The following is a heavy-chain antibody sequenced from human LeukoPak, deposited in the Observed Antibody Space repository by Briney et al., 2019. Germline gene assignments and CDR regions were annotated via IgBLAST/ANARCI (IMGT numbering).Heavy chain of an antibody. CDR1: GFTFSSYW. CDR2: ISYDGSNK. CDR3: ARMAEGSRIDY. V-gene: IGHV3-30-3*01. J-gene: IGHJ4*02. Sequence: GGSLRLSCAGSGFTFSSYWMHWVRQAPGKGLVWVAVISYDGSNKYYADSVKGRFTISRDNSKNTLYLQMNSLRAEDTAVYYCARMAEGSRIDYWGQGTLVTVSS. D-gene: IGHD1-26*01.